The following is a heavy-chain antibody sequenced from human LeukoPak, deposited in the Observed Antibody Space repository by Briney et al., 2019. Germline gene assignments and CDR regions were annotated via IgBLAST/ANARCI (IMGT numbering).Heavy chain of an antibody. CDR3: ARLLTYGSGGNFIEKPIDY. Sequence: SETLSLTCTVSGDSITSYYWSWIRQPPGKGLEWIGYIYYSGSTNYNPSLKSRVTISVDTSKNQFSLKLSSVTAADTAVYYCARLLTYGSGGNFIEKPIDYWGQGTLVTVSS. V-gene: IGHV4-59*01. CDR1: GDSITSYY. CDR2: IYYSGST. D-gene: IGHD3-10*01. J-gene: IGHJ4*02.